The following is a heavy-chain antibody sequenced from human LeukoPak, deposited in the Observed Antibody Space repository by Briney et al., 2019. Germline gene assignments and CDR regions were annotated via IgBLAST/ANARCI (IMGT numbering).Heavy chain of an antibody. CDR3: ARTVAGTGSFDY. V-gene: IGHV4-4*07. CDR2: IYTSGST. D-gene: IGHD6-19*01. CDR1: GGSISGYY. Sequence: SETLSLTCTVSGGSISGYYLSWIRQSAGKGLEWIGRIYTSGSTKYNPSLESRVTVSADTSKNHFSLKLTSVTAADTAVYYCARTVAGTGSFDYWGQGTRVTVSS. J-gene: IGHJ4*02.